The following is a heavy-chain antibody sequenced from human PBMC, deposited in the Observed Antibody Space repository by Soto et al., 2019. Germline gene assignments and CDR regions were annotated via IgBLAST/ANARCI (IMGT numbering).Heavy chain of an antibody. J-gene: IGHJ4*02. V-gene: IGHV3-21*01. D-gene: IGHD3-9*01. CDR1: GFTFSTYS. Sequence: GGSLRLSCAASGFTFSTYSMNWVRQAPGKGLEWVSSISSSSNYIYYADSVKGRFTTSRDNAKNSLYLQMISLRAEDTAVYYCARAVESYDILTGYYKAEDFDYWGQGTLVTVSS. CDR2: ISSSSNYI. CDR3: ARAVESYDILTGYYKAEDFDY.